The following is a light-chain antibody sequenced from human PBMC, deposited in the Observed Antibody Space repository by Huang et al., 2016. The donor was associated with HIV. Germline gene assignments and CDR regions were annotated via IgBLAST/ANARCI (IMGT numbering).Light chain of an antibody. Sequence: DIQMTQSPSSLSASVGDRVTITCRASQSISSHLNWYQLKPGKAPKLLMYAESTLQSGVPARCSGSGSGTDFILTISSLQPEDFATYYCQQSFSSPWTFGQGTKVEMK. CDR2: AES. V-gene: IGKV1-39*01. J-gene: IGKJ1*01. CDR3: QQSFSSPWT. CDR1: QSISSH.